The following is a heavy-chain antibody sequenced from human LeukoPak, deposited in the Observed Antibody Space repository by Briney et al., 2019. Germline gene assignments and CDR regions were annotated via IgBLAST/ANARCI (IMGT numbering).Heavy chain of an antibody. Sequence: ASVKVSCKASGYTFTSYGISWVRQAPGQGLEWMGWISAYNGNTNYAQKLQGRVTVTTDTSTSTAYMELRSLRSDDTAVYYCARDRQQLAGDNWFDPWGQGTLVTVSS. J-gene: IGHJ5*02. CDR2: ISAYNGNT. V-gene: IGHV1-18*01. CDR3: ARDRQQLAGDNWFDP. CDR1: GYTFTSYG. D-gene: IGHD6-13*01.